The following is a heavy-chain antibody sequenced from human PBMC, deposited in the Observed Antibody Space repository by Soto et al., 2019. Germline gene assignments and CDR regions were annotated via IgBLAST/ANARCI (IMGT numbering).Heavy chain of an antibody. Sequence: EVQLVESGGGLVKPGGSLRLSCAASGFTFSSYSMNWVRQAPGKGLEWVSSISSSSSYIYYADSVKGRFTISRDNAKNSLYLHMNSLRADDTAVYYCARDLYSSSARYFDYWGQGTLVTVSS. CDR1: GFTFSSYS. J-gene: IGHJ4*02. CDR3: ARDLYSSSARYFDY. CDR2: ISSSSSYI. V-gene: IGHV3-21*01. D-gene: IGHD6-6*01.